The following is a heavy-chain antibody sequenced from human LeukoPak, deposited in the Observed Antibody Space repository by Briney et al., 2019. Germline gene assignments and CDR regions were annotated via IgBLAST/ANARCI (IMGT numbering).Heavy chain of an antibody. CDR2: ISSSSSYI. V-gene: IGHV3-21*01. D-gene: IGHD3-22*01. CDR3: ARSPQYYYDSSGYYCEH. CDR1: GFTFSSYS. Sequence: GGSLRLSCAASGFTFSSYSMNWVRQAPGKGLEWVSSISSSSSYIYYADSVKGRFTTSRDNAKNSLYLQMNSLRAEDTAVYYCARSPQYYYDSSGYYCEHWGQGTLVTVPS. J-gene: IGHJ4*02.